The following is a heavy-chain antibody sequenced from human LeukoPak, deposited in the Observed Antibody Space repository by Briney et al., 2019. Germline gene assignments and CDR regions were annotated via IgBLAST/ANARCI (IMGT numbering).Heavy chain of an antibody. CDR3: ARGLRSSSYPIRY. D-gene: IGHD6-6*01. CDR2: INHSGST. Sequence: PSETLSLTCAVSGGSFSGYYWSWIRQPPGKWLEWIGEINHSGSTNYNPSLKSRVTISVDTSKSQFSLKLSSVTAADTAVYYCARGLRSSSYPIRYWGQGTLVTVSS. CDR1: GGSFSGYY. V-gene: IGHV4-34*01. J-gene: IGHJ4*02.